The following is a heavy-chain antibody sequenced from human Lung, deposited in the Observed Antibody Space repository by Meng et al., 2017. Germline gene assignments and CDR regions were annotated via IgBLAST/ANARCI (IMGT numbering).Heavy chain of an antibody. V-gene: IGHV4-30-4*01. CDR3: ARGQKGYFDL. CDR2: IYNSGST. CDR1: GGSISSSNYY. Sequence: VQLPGSGPGLVKPSPTLSLTCTVSGGSISSSNYYWSWIRQPPGKGLEWSGHIYNSGSTYYNPSLKSRITISVDTSKNQFSLKLSSVTAADTAVYYCARGQKGYFDLWGRGTLVTVSS. J-gene: IGHJ2*01.